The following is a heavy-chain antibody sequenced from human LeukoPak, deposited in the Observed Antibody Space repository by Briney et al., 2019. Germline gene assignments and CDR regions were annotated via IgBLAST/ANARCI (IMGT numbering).Heavy chain of an antibody. CDR2: INPNSGGT. V-gene: IGHV1-2*02. CDR1: GYTFTGYY. CDR3: ATERALLWFGELPAFYP. Sequence: ASVKVCYTASGYTFTGYYMHWVRQAPGQGLEWMGWINPNSGGTNYAQKFQGRVTMTRDTSISTAYMELSRLRSDDTAVYYCATERALLWFGELPAFYPWGQGTLVTVSS. D-gene: IGHD3-10*01. J-gene: IGHJ5*02.